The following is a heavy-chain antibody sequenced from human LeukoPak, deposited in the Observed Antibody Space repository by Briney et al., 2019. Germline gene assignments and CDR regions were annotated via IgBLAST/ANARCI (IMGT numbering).Heavy chain of an antibody. V-gene: IGHV4-59*01. D-gene: IGHD1-20*01. CDR1: GASIRHYY. CDR3: ATLTGTTYPYYFDL. CDR2: LYHSGSP. Sequence: KPSETLSLTCTVSGASIRHYYWSWIRQPPGKGLEWIGNLYHSGSPNYNPSLKSRVTISIDTAKNQFSLRLRSVIAADTAVYYCATLTGTTYPYYFDLWGQATLVTVSS. J-gene: IGHJ4*02.